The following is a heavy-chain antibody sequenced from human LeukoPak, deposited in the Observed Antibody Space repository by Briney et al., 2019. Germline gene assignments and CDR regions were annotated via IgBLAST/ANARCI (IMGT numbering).Heavy chain of an antibody. J-gene: IGHJ4*02. CDR3: AREATVTTSLDY. Sequence: GGSLRLSCAASGFTFSSYEMNWVRQAPGKGLEWVSYISSSGSTIYYADSAKGRFTISRDNAKNSLYLQMNSLRAEDTAVYYCAREATVTTSLDYWGQGTLVTVSS. CDR1: GFTFSSYE. CDR2: ISSSGSTI. V-gene: IGHV3-48*03. D-gene: IGHD4-17*01.